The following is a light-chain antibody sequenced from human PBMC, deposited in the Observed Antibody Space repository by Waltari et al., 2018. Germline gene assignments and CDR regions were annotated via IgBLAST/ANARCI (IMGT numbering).Light chain of an antibody. CDR3: QQYFTSVYT. Sequence: EIVLTQSPDTLSLSPGDTATLSCRASQSVTGGFIAWYQQKPDQAPRLLIFSASSRATGIPDRFSGSWSGTGFTLTISSLEPEDFAVYYCQQYFTSVYTFGQGTKLEIK. J-gene: IGKJ2*01. CDR2: SAS. V-gene: IGKV3-20*01. CDR1: QSVTGGF.